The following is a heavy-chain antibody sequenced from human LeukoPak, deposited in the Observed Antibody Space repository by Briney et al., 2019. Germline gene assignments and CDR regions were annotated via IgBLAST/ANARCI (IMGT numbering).Heavy chain of an antibody. Sequence: GGSLRLSCAASGFTFSTYAMNWVRQAPGKGLEWVSVISGSGSNTYYADSVKGRFTISRANSKNTLYLQMDSLRAEDTATYYCARDSPSVYYRLGAFDIWGQGTMVTVSS. J-gene: IGHJ3*02. CDR3: ARDSPSVYYRLGAFDI. CDR2: ISGSGSNT. D-gene: IGHD3-10*01. CDR1: GFTFSTYA. V-gene: IGHV3-23*01.